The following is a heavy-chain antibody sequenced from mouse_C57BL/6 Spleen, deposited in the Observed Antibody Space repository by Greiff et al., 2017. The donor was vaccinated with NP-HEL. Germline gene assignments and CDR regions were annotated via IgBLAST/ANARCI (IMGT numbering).Heavy chain of an antibody. CDR2: IYPRDGST. CDR3: AREGRAITTVVATDWYFDV. V-gene: IGHV1-85*01. Sequence: QVQLQQSGPELVKPGASVKLSCKASGYTFTSYDINWVKQRPGQGLEWIGWIYPRDGSTKYNEKFKGKATLTVDTSSSTAYMELHSLTSEDSAVYFCAREGRAITTVVATDWYFDVWGTGTTVTVSS. CDR1: GYTFTSYD. D-gene: IGHD1-1*01. J-gene: IGHJ1*03.